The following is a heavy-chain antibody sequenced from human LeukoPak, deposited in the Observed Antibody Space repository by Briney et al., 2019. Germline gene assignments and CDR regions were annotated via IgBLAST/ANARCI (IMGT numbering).Heavy chain of an antibody. Sequence: GSLRLSCAASGFTVSSNYMSWVRQPPGKGLEWIGEINHSGSTNYNPSLKSRVTISVDTSKNQFSLKLSSVTAADTAVYYCARERGERYYDSSGYYPYYFDYWGQGTLVTVSS. CDR1: GFTVSSNY. D-gene: IGHD3-22*01. V-gene: IGHV4-34*01. J-gene: IGHJ4*02. CDR3: ARERGERYYDSSGYYPYYFDY. CDR2: INHSGST.